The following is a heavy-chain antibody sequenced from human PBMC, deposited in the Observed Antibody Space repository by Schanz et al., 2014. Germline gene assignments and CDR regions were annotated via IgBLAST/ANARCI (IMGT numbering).Heavy chain of an antibody. V-gene: IGHV3-48*04. Sequence: EVQLVESGGGLVKPGGSLRLSCAASGFPFSMAWMTWVRQAPGKGLEWVSYISRDGTTSYYADSVKGRFTISRDSARNSLYLQMSSLRAEDTAVYYCARGTPFLCDYWGQGTLVTVSS. CDR3: ARGTPFLCDY. CDR2: ISRDGTTS. J-gene: IGHJ4*02. CDR1: GFPFSMAW. D-gene: IGHD3-16*01.